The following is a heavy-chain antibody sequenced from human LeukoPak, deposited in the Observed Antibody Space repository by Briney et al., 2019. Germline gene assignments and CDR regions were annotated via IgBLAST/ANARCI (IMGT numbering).Heavy chain of an antibody. Sequence: QTGGSLRLSCAASGFTFSSYAMSWVRQAPGKGLEWVSAISGSGGSTYYADSVKGRFTISRDNSKNTLYLQMNSLRAEDTAVYYCAKTRSGGTAVIVFHFDYWGQGTLVTVSS. CDR1: GFTFSSYA. J-gene: IGHJ4*02. CDR2: ISGSGGST. CDR3: AKTRSGGTAVIVFHFDY. D-gene: IGHD2-15*01. V-gene: IGHV3-23*01.